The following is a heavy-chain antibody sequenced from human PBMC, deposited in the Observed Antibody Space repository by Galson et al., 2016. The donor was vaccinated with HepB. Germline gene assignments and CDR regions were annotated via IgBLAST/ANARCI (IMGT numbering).Heavy chain of an antibody. CDR2: IYSSGTT. CDR1: GDSISTTTDY. Sequence: SETLSLTCTVSGDSISTTTDYWVWIRQPPGRGLEWVGSIYSSGTTFHNPSLKSRVTISLDTSKNQFSLRLSSVTAADTAVYYCARRPGVGNFFTYWYFDLWGRGTLVTVSS. CDR3: ARRPGVGNFFTYWYFDL. V-gene: IGHV4-39*01. J-gene: IGHJ2*01. D-gene: IGHD4-23*01.